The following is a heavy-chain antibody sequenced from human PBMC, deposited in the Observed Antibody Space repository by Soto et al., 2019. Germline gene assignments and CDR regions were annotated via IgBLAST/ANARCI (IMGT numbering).Heavy chain of an antibody. Sequence: QVHLQESGPGLVNPSETLSLNCTVSGGTMNSYYLTWIRQPAGKGLEWIGRIYSSGSTKYNPSLQSQVTMSLDTSKNQFSLRLTSVTAADTAVYYCARGQRFSEWFDPWGQGTLGTGSS. D-gene: IGHD3-3*01. V-gene: IGHV4-4*07. J-gene: IGHJ5*02. CDR3: ARGQRFSEWFDP. CDR1: GGTMNSYY. CDR2: IYSSGST.